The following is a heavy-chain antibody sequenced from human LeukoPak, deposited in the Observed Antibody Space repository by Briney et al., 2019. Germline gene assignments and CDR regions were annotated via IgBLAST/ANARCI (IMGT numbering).Heavy chain of an antibody. Sequence: GGSLRLSCAASGFTFSNYAMSWVRQAPGKGLEWVSSITSSGTYVYYVDSVKGRFTVSRDNAKNSLYLQMNSLRAEDTAMYYCARDLRGYDSSWFDPWGQGTLVTVSS. D-gene: IGHD5-12*01. CDR3: ARDLRGYDSSWFDP. J-gene: IGHJ5*02. CDR1: GFTFSNYA. V-gene: IGHV3-21*01. CDR2: ITSSGTYV.